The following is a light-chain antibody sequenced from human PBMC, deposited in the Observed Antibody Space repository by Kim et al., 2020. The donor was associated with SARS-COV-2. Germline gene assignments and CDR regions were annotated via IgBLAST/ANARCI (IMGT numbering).Light chain of an antibody. CDR2: EDN. CDR1: SGRIGLNN. J-gene: IGLJ2*01. V-gene: IGLV6-57*02. CDR3: QSYDENNHVV. Sequence: NTASIPCTGSSGRIGLNNVQWYQQRPDSAPSTIIYEDNKRPSGVPGRFSASIDTSSNSASLTISGLKTEDEADYFCQSYDENNHVVFGGGTQLTVL.